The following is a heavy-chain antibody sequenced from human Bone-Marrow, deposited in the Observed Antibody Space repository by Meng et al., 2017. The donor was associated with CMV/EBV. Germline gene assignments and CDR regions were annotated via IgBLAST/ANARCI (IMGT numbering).Heavy chain of an antibody. CDR3: ARRGVIGSSWYHY. CDR2: INHSGST. D-gene: IGHD6-13*01. V-gene: IGHV4-34*01. J-gene: IGHJ4*02. CDR1: GFTFSDYY. Sequence: GSLRLSCAASGFTFSDYYMSWIRQAPGKGLEWIGEINHSGSTNYNPSLKSRVTISVDTSKNQFSLKLSSVTAADTAVYYCARRGVIGSSWYHYWGQGTRVTVSS.